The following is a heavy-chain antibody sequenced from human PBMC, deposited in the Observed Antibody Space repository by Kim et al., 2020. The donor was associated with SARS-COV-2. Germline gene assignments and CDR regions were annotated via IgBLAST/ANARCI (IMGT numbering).Heavy chain of an antibody. J-gene: IGHJ4*02. D-gene: IGHD2-15*01. CDR1: GGSFSGYY. Sequence: SETLSLTCAVYGGSFSGYYWSWIRQPPGKGLEWIGEINHSGSTNYNPSLKSRVTISVDTSKNQFSLKLSSVTAADTAVYYCARVSIVVRSPGFDYWGQGTLVTVSS. CDR3: ARVSIVVRSPGFDY. CDR2: INHSGST. V-gene: IGHV4-34*01.